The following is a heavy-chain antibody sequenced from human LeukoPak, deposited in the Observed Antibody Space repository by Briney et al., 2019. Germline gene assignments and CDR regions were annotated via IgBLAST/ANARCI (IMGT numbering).Heavy chain of an antibody. CDR2: IYYSGST. J-gene: IGHJ6*03. CDR1: GGSISSYY. Sequence: SETLSLTCTVSGGSISSYYWSWIQQPPGKGLEWIGYIYYSGSTNYNPSLRSRVTISVDTSKNQFSLKLSSVTAADTAVYYCARGVSTTVTTVYYYYYMDVWGKGTTVTVSS. D-gene: IGHD4-11*01. CDR3: ARGVSTTVTTVYYYYYMDV. V-gene: IGHV4-59*01.